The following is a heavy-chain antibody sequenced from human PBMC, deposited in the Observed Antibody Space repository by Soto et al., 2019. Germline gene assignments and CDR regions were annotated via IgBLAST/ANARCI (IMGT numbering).Heavy chain of an antibody. CDR2: TYYRSKWYN. V-gene: IGHV6-1*01. Sequence: SQALSLSCARSRETPASVRTASSSIRQSPSRGLEWLGRTYYRSKWYNDYAVSVKSRITINPDTSKNQFSLQLNSVTPEDTAVYYCQRAPEYFDYWGQGTLVTVSS. CDR1: RETPASVRTA. CDR3: QRAPEYFDY. J-gene: IGHJ4*02.